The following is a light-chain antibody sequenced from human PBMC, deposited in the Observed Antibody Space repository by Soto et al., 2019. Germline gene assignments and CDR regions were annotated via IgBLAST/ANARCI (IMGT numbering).Light chain of an antibody. Sequence: EIVLSQSPATLSLSPGERDTLSCRASQSVSSYLAWYQHIPGQAPRLLIYDASKRATGIPARFSGSGSGTDFTLTISSLEPEDFAVYYCQQRSNWPPTWTVGQGTKVEVK. V-gene: IGKV3-11*01. CDR3: QQRSNWPPTWT. CDR2: DAS. CDR1: QSVSSY. J-gene: IGKJ1*01.